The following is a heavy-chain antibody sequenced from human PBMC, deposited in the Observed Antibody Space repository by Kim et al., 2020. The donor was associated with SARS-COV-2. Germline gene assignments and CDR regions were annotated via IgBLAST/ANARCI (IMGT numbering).Heavy chain of an antibody. D-gene: IGHD3-22*01. Sequence: ADSGEGRFTISRDKAKNTLYLQMNSLGAEDTALYYCARRAVDSSGTYYFDYWGQGTLVTVSS. CDR3: ARRAVDSSGTYYFDY. J-gene: IGHJ4*02. V-gene: IGHV3-74*01.